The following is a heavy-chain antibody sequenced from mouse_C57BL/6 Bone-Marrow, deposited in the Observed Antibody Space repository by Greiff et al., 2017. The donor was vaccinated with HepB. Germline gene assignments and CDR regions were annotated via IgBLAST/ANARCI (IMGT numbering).Heavy chain of an antibody. Sequence: QVQLQQPGAELVKPGASVKLSCKASGYTFTSYWMHWVKQRPGQGLEWIGMIHPNSGSTNYNEKFKSKATLTVDKSSSTAYMQLSSLTSEDSAVYYCAIPFYYYGSSPAWFAYWGQGTLVTVSA. CDR3: AIPFYYYGSSPAWFAY. CDR2: IHPNSGST. J-gene: IGHJ3*01. V-gene: IGHV1-64*01. D-gene: IGHD1-1*01. CDR1: GYTFTSYW.